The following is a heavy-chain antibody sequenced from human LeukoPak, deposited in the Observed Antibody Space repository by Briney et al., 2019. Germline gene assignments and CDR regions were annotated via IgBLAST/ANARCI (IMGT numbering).Heavy chain of an antibody. CDR1: GASISGYY. V-gene: IGHV4-59*01. D-gene: IGHD2-21*01. J-gene: IGHJ5*02. Sequence: SETLSLTCSVSGASISGYYWSWIRQPPGKGLEYIGCTYSTGSTNYNPSLKSRVTISVDKSKNQFSLNLTSMTAADTALYCWARGGETYLNWCGLWGQATLVTV. CDR2: TYSTGST. CDR3: ARGGETYLNWCGL.